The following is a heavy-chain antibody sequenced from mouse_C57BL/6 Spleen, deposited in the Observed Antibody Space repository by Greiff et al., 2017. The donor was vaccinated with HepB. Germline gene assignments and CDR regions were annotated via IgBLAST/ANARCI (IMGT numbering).Heavy chain of an antibody. Sequence: VKLQESGAELVRPGASVTLSCKASGYTFTDYEMHWVKQTPVHGLEWIGAIDPETGGTAYNQKFKGKAILTADKSSSTAYMELRSLTSEDSAVYYCTRRSLDYGSSCLTYWGQGTLVTVSA. J-gene: IGHJ3*01. D-gene: IGHD1-1*01. CDR1: GYTFTDYE. V-gene: IGHV1-15*01. CDR2: IDPETGGT. CDR3: TRRSLDYGSSCLTY.